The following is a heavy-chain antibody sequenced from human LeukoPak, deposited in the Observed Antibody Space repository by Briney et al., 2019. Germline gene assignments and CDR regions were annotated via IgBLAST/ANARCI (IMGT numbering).Heavy chain of an antibody. Sequence: GGSLRLSCAASGFTFSSYGMHWVRQAPGKGLEWVAVISYDGSNKYYADSVKGRFTISRDNSRSTLYLQMNSLRPEDTAIYYCAREGYYGSGSPPSLYFDYWGQGTLVTVSS. J-gene: IGHJ4*02. CDR2: ISYDGSNK. CDR1: GFTFSSYG. V-gene: IGHV3-30*03. CDR3: AREGYYGSGSPPSLYFDY. D-gene: IGHD3-10*01.